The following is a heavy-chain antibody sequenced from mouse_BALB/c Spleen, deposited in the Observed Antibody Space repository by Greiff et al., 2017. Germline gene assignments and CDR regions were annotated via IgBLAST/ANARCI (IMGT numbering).Heavy chain of an antibody. D-gene: IGHD1-3*01. Sequence: EVQLVESGGGLVQPGGSRKLSCAASGFTFSSFGMHWVRQAPEKGLEWVAYISSGSSTIYYADTVKGRFTITRDNPKNTLFLQMTSLRSEDTAMYYCAKVGWFAYWGQGTLVTVSA. J-gene: IGHJ3*01. V-gene: IGHV5-17*02. CDR2: ISSGSSTI. CDR3: AKVGWFAY. CDR1: GFTFSSFG.